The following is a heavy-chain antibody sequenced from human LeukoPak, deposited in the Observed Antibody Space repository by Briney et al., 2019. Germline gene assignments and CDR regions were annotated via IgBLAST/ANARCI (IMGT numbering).Heavy chain of an antibody. Sequence: PGGSLRLSCAASGFTFNKYWMTWVRQAPGKGLEWLANIKQDGSDKHYVNSVKGRFTISRDNAKNSVYLQMNALRPDDTALYYCATQIKYFSSPYIPCDHWGQGSRVTVSS. CDR3: ATQIKYFSSPYIPCDH. CDR1: GFTFNKYW. D-gene: IGHD6-6*01. CDR2: IKQDGSDK. J-gene: IGHJ4*02. V-gene: IGHV3-7*01.